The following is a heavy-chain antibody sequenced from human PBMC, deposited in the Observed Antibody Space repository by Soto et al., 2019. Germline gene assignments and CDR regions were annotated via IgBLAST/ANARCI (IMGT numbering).Heavy chain of an antibody. D-gene: IGHD6-13*01. V-gene: IGHV4-39*01. CDR3: TRHEGGAAADRPLDY. J-gene: IGHJ4*02. CDR1: GGSIRSSTYY. Sequence: PSETLSLTCTVSGGSIRSSTYYWGWIRQPPGKGLEWIGSIYYSGRTHNTPSLKSRVTMSVDTYTNQFSLKLNSVTAADTAVYYCTRHEGGAAADRPLDYWGQGTLVT. CDR2: IYYSGRT.